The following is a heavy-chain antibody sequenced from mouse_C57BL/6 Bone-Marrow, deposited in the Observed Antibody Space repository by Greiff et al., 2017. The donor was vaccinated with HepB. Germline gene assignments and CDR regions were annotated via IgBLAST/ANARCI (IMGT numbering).Heavy chain of an antibody. Sequence: QVQLQQPGAELVKPGASVKMSCKASGYTFTSYWITWVKQRPGQGLEWIGDIYPGSGSTNYTEKFKSKATLTVDTSSRTAYMQLSSLTSEDSAVYYCARRGDYSSGYGDYWGQGTTLTVSS. CDR2: IYPGSGST. D-gene: IGHD3-2*02. V-gene: IGHV1-55*01. CDR1: GYTFTSYW. CDR3: ARRGDYSSGYGDY. J-gene: IGHJ2*01.